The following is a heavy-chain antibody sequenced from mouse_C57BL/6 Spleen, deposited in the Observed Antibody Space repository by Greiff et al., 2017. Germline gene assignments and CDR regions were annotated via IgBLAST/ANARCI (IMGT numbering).Heavy chain of an antibody. J-gene: IGHJ2*01. V-gene: IGHV1-55*01. Sequence: QVQLKQPGAELVKPGASVKMSCKASGYTFTSYWITWVKQRPGQGLEWIGDIYPGSGSTNYNEKFKSKATLTVDTSSSTAYMQLSSLTSEDSAVYYCAREGSMGYYFDYWGQGTTLTVSS. D-gene: IGHD6-1*01. CDR2: IYPGSGST. CDR1: GYTFTSYW. CDR3: AREGSMGYYFDY.